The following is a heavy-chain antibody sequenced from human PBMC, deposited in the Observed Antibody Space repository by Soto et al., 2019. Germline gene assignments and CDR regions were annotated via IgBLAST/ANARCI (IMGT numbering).Heavy chain of an antibody. Sequence: EVQLLESGGGLVQPGGSVRLSCAASGFTLSDYDMGWVRQAPGKGLEWVSGIRASGTITYYTDSVKGRFTISRDNSKSTPDLQMNSLRDEDTATYYCAKGVTGTSGYWVSWGQGTLVTVSA. CDR2: IRASGTIT. CDR1: GFTLSDYD. J-gene: IGHJ4*02. V-gene: IGHV3-23*01. D-gene: IGHD3-22*01. CDR3: AKGVTGTSGYWVS.